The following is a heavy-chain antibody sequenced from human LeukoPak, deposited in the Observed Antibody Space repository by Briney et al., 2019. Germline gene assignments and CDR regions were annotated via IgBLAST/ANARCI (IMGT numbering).Heavy chain of an antibody. CDR1: GGSISSYY. CDR2: IYYSGST. Sequence: SETLSLTCTVSGGSISSYYWSWIRQPPGKGLEWIGYIYYSGSTNYNPSLKSRVTISVDTSKNQFSLKLSSVTAADTAVYYCAREAAAGDIDYWGQGTLVTVSS. D-gene: IGHD6-13*01. V-gene: IGHV4-59*01. J-gene: IGHJ4*02. CDR3: AREAAAGDIDY.